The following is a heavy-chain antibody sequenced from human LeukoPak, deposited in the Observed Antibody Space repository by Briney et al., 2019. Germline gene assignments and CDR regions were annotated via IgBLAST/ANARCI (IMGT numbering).Heavy chain of an antibody. CDR3: ARPRSITIFRHYDAFDI. CDR2: INWNGGST. V-gene: IGHV3-20*01. D-gene: IGHD3-10*02. CDR1: GFTFDDYG. Sequence: GGSLRLSCAASGFTFDDYGMSWVRQAPGKGLEWVSGINWNGGSTGYADSVKGRFTISRDNAKNSLYLQMNSLRAEDTALYHCARPRSITIFRHYDAFDIWGQGTMVTVSS. J-gene: IGHJ3*02.